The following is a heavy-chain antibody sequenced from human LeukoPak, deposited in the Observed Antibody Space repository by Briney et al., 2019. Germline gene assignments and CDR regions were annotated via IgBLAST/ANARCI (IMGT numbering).Heavy chain of an antibody. CDR2: IYYSGST. J-gene: IGHJ4*02. V-gene: IGHV4-59*08. CDR1: GGSMSSFY. D-gene: IGHD5-24*01. CDR3: ARGARAGYNLEPFDY. Sequence: KPSETLSLTCTVAGGSMSSFYWSWIRQPAGKGLEWIGYIYYSGSTKYNPSIKSRVTISVDTSKNQYPLKLSSVTAADTAVYYCARGARAGYNLEPFDYWGQGTLVTVSS.